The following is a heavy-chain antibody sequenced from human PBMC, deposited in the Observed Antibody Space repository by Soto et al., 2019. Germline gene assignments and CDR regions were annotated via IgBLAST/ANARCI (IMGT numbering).Heavy chain of an antibody. CDR2: INHSGST. Sequence: QVQLQQWGAGLLKPSETLSLTCAVYGGSFSGYYWSWIRQPPGKGLEWIGEINHSGSTNYNPSLKCRVTISVDTSKNQFSLKLSSVTAADTAVYYCARHSGYDSAVPDYWGQGTLVTVSS. V-gene: IGHV4-34*01. CDR1: GGSFSGYY. D-gene: IGHD5-12*01. J-gene: IGHJ4*02. CDR3: ARHSGYDSAVPDY.